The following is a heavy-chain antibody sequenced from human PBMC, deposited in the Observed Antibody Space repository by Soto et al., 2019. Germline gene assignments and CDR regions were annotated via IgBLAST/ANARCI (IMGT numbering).Heavy chain of an antibody. CDR2: IYSGGAT. CDR3: ARDGTYKWV. Sequence: AGGSLRLAWSASGVTVRNNYMRWVRQAPGKGLEWVSLIYSGGATYYADSVKGRFTISRDNSKNTLYLQMNSLRAEDTAVYYCARDGTYKWVGGQGILVTVSS. D-gene: IGHD1-1*01. J-gene: IGHJ4*02. V-gene: IGHV3-66*01. CDR1: GVTVRNNY.